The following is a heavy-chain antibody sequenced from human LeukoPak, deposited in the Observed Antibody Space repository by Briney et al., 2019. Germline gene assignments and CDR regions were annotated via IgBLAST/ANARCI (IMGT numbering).Heavy chain of an antibody. V-gene: IGHV4-59*01. Sequence: KPSETLSLTCTVSGGSISSYYWSWIRQPPGKGLERIGYIYYSGSTNYNPSLKSRVTISVDTSKNQFSLKLSSVTAADTAVYYCARSPYYYDSSGDYYYYYMDVWGKGTTVTVSS. CDR2: IYYSGST. D-gene: IGHD3-22*01. J-gene: IGHJ6*03. CDR3: ARSPYYYDSSGDYYYYYMDV. CDR1: GGSISSYY.